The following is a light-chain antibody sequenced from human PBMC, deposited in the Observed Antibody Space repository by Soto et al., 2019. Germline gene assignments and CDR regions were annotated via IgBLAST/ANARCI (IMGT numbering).Light chain of an antibody. J-gene: IGKJ1*01. CDR3: QKYNKWPRT. Sequence: VMTQSPATLSLSPGDRATLSCRASQSVSSALAWYQQNTGLPPRLLIYDDSTRATGIPDRLSGSGSGTDLNLTISRLQSQDFAVYYCQKYNKWPRTCGQGTKVDIK. V-gene: IGKV3-15*01. CDR2: DDS. CDR1: QSVSSA.